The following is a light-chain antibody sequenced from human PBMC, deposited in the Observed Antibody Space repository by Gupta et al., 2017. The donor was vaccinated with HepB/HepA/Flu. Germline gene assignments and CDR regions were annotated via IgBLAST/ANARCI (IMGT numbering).Light chain of an antibody. CDR1: QDISNY. CDR3: QQYDNLPSFT. V-gene: IGKV1-33*01. CDR2: DAS. Sequence: DIQMTQSPSSLSASVGDRVTITCQASQDISNYLNWYQQKPGKAPKLLIYDASNLETGVTSRFSGSGSGKDFTFTISSLQPEDIATYYCQQYDNLPSFTFGPGTNVDIK. J-gene: IGKJ3*01.